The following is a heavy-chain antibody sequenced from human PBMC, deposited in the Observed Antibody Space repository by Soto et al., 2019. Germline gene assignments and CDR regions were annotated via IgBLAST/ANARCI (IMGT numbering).Heavy chain of an antibody. Sequence: QVKLVESGGGVVQSGRSRRLSCEASGFAFSSYAMHWVRQSPGKGLEWVAVIKSDGTTQDYIDSVKGRFFVSRDNGKKTVYLPMHNLRPEDTGIYYCAKPRSSLEWPPFDPWGHGTLVTVSS. D-gene: IGHD3-3*01. J-gene: IGHJ5*02. CDR3: AKPRSSLEWPPFDP. CDR1: GFAFSSYA. V-gene: IGHV3-33*06. CDR2: IKSDGTTQ.